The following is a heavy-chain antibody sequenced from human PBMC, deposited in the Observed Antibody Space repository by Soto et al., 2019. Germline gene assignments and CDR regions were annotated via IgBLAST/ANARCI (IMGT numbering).Heavy chain of an antibody. CDR1: VFICSSDD. J-gene: IGHJ3*02. Sequence: GGSLRLSCAASVFICSSDDMSWVRQAPGKGLEWVSTILVDGRTFYVDSVKGRFTISRDSSQNTVYLQMNSLTAGDTALYYCAKATATGGGAFDICGQGTMVTVSS. CDR3: AKATATGGGAFDI. V-gene: IGHV3-23*01. D-gene: IGHD2-8*02. CDR2: ILVDGRT.